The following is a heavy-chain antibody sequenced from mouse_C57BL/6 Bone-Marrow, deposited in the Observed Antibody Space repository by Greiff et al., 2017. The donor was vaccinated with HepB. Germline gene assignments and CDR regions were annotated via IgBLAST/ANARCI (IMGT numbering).Heavy chain of an antibody. V-gene: IGHV1-4*01. J-gene: IGHJ4*01. D-gene: IGHD1-1*01. CDR1: GYTFTSYT. Sequence: VQLQQSGAELARPGASVKMSCKASGYTFTSYTMHWVKQRPGQGLEWIGYINPSSGYTKYNQKFKDKATFTADKSSSTAYMQLSSLKSEDSAVYYCARTSDYYGSRYYAMDYWGQGTSVTVSS. CDR2: INPSSGYT. CDR3: ARTSDYYGSRYYAMDY.